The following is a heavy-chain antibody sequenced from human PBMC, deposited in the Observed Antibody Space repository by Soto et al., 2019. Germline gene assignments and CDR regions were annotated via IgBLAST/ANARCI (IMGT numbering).Heavy chain of an antibody. CDR3: ARETSYGQSATIVGEF. CDR1: GFRFNEYE. J-gene: IGHJ4*02. D-gene: IGHD3-10*01. Sequence: PGGSLRPSCVGSGFRFNEYEINWVRQAPGKGLEWISYINSGGSLIYYAASVKGRFTISRDNHKDSVYLQMNSLRADDTALYYCARETSYGQSATIVGEFWGQGTLVTVSS. V-gene: IGHV3-48*03. CDR2: INSGGSLI.